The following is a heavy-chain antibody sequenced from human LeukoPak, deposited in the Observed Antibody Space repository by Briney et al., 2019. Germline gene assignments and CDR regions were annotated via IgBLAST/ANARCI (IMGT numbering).Heavy chain of an antibody. Sequence: GESLTLSCTASGFTFSNYAMSWVRQPPGKGLEWVSAISGSGGSTFNADSVKGRFTISRDNSKNTLYLQMNSLRAEDPAVYYCAKDVFELYDIYDHWGRGTLVTVSS. CDR3: AKDVFELYDIYDH. D-gene: IGHD3-9*01. CDR2: ISGSGGST. V-gene: IGHV3-23*01. CDR1: GFTFSNYA. J-gene: IGHJ4*02.